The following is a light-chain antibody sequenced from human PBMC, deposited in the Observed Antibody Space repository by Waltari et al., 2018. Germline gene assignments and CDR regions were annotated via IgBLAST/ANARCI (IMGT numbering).Light chain of an antibody. CDR1: SSDVGGYKY. J-gene: IGLJ2*01. CDR2: DVS. V-gene: IGLV2-14*03. CDR3: SSYISSSTLEL. Sequence: QSALTQPASVSGSPGPSITISCTGTSSDVGGYKYVSSYQQHPGKAPKLLIYDVSNRPSGVSNRFSGSKSGNTASLTISGLQAEDEADYYCSSYISSSTLELFGGGTSLTVL.